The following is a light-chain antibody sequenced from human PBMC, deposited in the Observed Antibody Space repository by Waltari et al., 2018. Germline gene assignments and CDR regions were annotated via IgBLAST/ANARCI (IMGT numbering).Light chain of an antibody. CDR1: QDISSW. CDR2: STS. J-gene: IGKJ1*01. CDR3: QQGDSFPPT. V-gene: IGKV1-12*01. Sequence: DIQMTQSPSSVSASVGERATITCRASQDISSWLAWYQQKPGKAPKLLIYSTSALQSGVPSRFSGSGSGTDFTLTINSLQSEDFATYYCQQGDSFPPTFGQGTKVEIK.